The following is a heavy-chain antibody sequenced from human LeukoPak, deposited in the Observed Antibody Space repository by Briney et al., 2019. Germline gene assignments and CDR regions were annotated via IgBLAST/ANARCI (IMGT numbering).Heavy chain of an antibody. Sequence: GGSLRLSCAASGFTFSSNYMSWVRQAPGKGLEWVSVIYSGGSTYYAGSVTGRSTISRDTSKNTLYLQMNSLRVEDTAVYYCARDLAGNAGWFDPWGQGTLVTVSS. J-gene: IGHJ5*02. CDR1: GFTFSSNY. CDR2: IYSGGST. V-gene: IGHV3-53*01. CDR3: ARDLAGNAGWFDP. D-gene: IGHD1-1*01.